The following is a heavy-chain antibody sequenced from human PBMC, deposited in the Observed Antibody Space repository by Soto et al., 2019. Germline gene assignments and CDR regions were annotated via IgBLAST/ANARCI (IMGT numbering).Heavy chain of an antibody. J-gene: IGHJ6*02. Sequence: ASVKVSCKASGYTFTGYYMHWVRQAPGQGLEWMGWINPNSGGTNYAQKFQGWVTMTRDTSISTAYMELSRLRSDDTAVYYCARGGSYYHYYYGMDVWGQGTTVTVSS. CDR3: ARGGSYYHYYYGMDV. V-gene: IGHV1-2*04. CDR1: GYTFTGYY. CDR2: INPNSGGT. D-gene: IGHD1-26*01.